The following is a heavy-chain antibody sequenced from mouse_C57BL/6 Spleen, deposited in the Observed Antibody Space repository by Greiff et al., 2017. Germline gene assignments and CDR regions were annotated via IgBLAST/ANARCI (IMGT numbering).Heavy chain of an antibody. CDR2: IDPSDSYT. D-gene: IGHD1-1*01. Sequence: QVQLQQPGAELVMPGASVKLSCKASGYTFTSYWMHWVKQRPGQGLEWIGEIDPSDSYTNYNQKFKGKSTLTVDKSSSTAYMQLSSLTSGDSAVYYCARREDGSSSPWFAYWGQGTLVTVSA. CDR3: ARREDGSSSPWFAY. CDR1: GYTFTSYW. V-gene: IGHV1-69*01. J-gene: IGHJ3*01.